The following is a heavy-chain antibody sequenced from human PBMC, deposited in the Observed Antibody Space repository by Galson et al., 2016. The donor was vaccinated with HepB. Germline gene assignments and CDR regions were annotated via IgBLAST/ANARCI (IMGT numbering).Heavy chain of an antibody. D-gene: IGHD6-19*01. CDR2: IFSIGTT. Sequence: SLRLSCAASGFTVSNNYMSWVRQAPGEGLEWVSVIFSIGTTYYADSVRGRFTISRDHSKNTLYLQMSSLRAEDTAVYYCARTVAETRHFDYWGQGDLVTVPS. V-gene: IGHV3-53*01. CDR1: GFTVSNNY. J-gene: IGHJ4*02. CDR3: ARTVAETRHFDY.